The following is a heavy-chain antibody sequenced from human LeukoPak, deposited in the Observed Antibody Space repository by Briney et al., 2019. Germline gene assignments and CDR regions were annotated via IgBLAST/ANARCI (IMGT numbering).Heavy chain of an antibody. CDR3: ARSYCGGDCYSFDLDY. CDR1: GGTFSSYA. D-gene: IGHD2-21*01. J-gene: IGHJ4*02. Sequence: SVKVSCKASGGTFSSYAISWVRQAPGQGLEWMGGIIPIFGTANYAQKFQGRVTITTDESTSTAYMELSSLRSEDTAVYYCARSYCGGDCYSFDLDYWGQGTLVTVSS. CDR2: IIPIFGTA. V-gene: IGHV1-69*05.